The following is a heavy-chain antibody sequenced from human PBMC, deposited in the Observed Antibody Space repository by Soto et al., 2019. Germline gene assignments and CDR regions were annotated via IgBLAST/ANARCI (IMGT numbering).Heavy chain of an antibody. V-gene: IGHV1-18*01. Sequence: ASVKVSCKASGYTFTSYGISWVRQAPGQGLEWMGWISAYNGNTNYAQKLQGRVTMTTDTSTSTAYMELRSLRSDDTAVYYCARRSSGYYYPYYYGMDDWGQRTTVTVSS. CDR1: GYTFTSYG. D-gene: IGHD3-22*01. CDR3: ARRSSGYYYPYYYGMDD. CDR2: ISAYNGNT. J-gene: IGHJ6*02.